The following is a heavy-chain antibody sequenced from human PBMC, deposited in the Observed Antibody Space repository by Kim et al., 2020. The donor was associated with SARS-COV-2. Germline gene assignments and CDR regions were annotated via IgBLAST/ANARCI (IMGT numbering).Heavy chain of an antibody. CDR3: AGEGERRWLRFAKGYYDMDV. CDR2: ISSSGSTI. CDR1: GFTFSSYE. Sequence: GGSLRLSCAASGFTFSSYEMNWVRQAPGKGLEWVSYISSSGSTIYYADSVKGRFTISRDNAKNSLYLKMNSLRAEDTAVYYCAGEGERRWLRFAKGYYDMDVWGQGTTVTVSS. V-gene: IGHV3-48*03. D-gene: IGHD5-12*01. J-gene: IGHJ6*02.